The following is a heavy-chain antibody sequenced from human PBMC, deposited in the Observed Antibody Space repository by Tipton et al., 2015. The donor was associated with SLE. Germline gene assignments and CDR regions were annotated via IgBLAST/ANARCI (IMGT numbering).Heavy chain of an antibody. Sequence: TLSLTCAVYGGSFSGYYWNWIRQPPGKGLEWIGEINHSGSTNYNPSLKSRVTISVDTSKNQFSLKLSSVTAADTAVYYCARWGIAAAALFDYWGQGTLVTVSS. CDR1: GGSFSGYY. D-gene: IGHD6-13*01. V-gene: IGHV4-34*01. J-gene: IGHJ4*02. CDR3: ARWGIAAAALFDY. CDR2: INHSGST.